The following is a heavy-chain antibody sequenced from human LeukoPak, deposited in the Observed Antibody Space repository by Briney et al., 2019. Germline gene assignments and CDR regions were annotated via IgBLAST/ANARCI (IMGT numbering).Heavy chain of an antibody. Sequence: ASVKVSCKASGYTFTSYDINWVRQATGQGLEWMGWMNPNSGNTGYAQKFQGRATTTRNTSISTAYMELSSLRSEDTAVYYCARGIADSSGGNWFDPWGQGTLVTVSS. D-gene: IGHD3-22*01. CDR3: ARGIADSSGGNWFDP. V-gene: IGHV1-8*03. J-gene: IGHJ5*02. CDR2: MNPNSGNT. CDR1: GYTFTSYD.